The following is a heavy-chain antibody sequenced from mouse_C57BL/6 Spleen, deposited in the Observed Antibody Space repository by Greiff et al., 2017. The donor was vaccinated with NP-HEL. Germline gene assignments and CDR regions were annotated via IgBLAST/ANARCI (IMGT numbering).Heavy chain of an antibody. J-gene: IGHJ4*01. CDR2: ISSGSSTI. D-gene: IGHD2-1*01. CDR3: ARRIYYGNYVGAMDY. V-gene: IGHV5-17*01. CDR1: GFTFSDYG. Sequence: EVKLMESGGGLVKPGGSLKLSCAASGFTFSDYGMHWVRQAPEKGLEWVAYISSGSSTIYYADTVKGRFTISRDNAKNTLFLQMTSLRSEDTAMYYCARRIYYGNYVGAMDYWGQGTSVTVSS.